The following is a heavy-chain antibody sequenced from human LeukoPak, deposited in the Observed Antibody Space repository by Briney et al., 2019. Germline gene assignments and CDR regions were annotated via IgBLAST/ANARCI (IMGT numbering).Heavy chain of an antibody. J-gene: IGHJ4*02. CDR3: VRRVAGSGYRDY. V-gene: IGHV4-39*01. CDR2: ILYSGST. Sequence: SETLSLTCTVSGGSISSSCHYWGWIRQPPGKGLEWIGNILYSGSTNYNPSLKSRVTISVDTSKNQFSLKLSSVTAADTAEYYCVRRVAGSGYRDYWGQGTLVTVSS. D-gene: IGHD3-22*01. CDR1: GGSISSSCHY.